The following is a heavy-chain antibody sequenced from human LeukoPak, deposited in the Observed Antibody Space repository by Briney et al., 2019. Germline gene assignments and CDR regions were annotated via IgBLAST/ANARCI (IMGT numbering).Heavy chain of an antibody. CDR3: ARNLASYCGGDCLLPPLWYFDL. V-gene: IGHV4-39*07. CDR1: GGSISSSSYY. Sequence: SETLSLTCTVSGGSISSSSYYWGWICQPPGKGLEWIGSIYYSGSTYYNPSLKSRVTISVDTSKNQFSLKLSSVTAADTAVYYCARNLASYCGGDCLLPPLWYFDLWGRGTLVTVSS. CDR2: IYYSGST. D-gene: IGHD2-21*02. J-gene: IGHJ2*01.